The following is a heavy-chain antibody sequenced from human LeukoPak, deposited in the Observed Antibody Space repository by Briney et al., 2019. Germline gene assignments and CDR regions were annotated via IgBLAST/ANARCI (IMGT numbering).Heavy chain of an antibody. CDR3: ARVEGYYDFWSGYSAEYFQH. D-gene: IGHD3-3*01. CDR1: GGSISSYY. V-gene: IGHV4-59*08. J-gene: IGHJ1*01. CDR2: IYYSGST. Sequence: SETLSLTCTVSGGSISSYYWSWIRQPPGKGLEWIGYIYYSGSTNYNPSLKSRVTISVDTSKNQFSLKLSSVTAADTAVYYCARVEGYYDFWSGYSAEYFQHWGQGTLVTVSS.